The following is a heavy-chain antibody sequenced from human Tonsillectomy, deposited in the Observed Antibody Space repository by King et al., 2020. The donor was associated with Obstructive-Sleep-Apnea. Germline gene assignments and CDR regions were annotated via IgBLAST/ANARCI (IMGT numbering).Heavy chain of an antibody. Sequence: QVQLQESGPGLVKPSQTLSLTCAVSGGSISSGGFSWTWIRQPPGKGLEWIGYIYYSGSTYYNPSLESRVTISVDTSKNQFSLKLSSLTAADTAVYFCARVICSSASCYVPYYYGVDVWGQGPRSPSP. J-gene: IGHJ6*02. CDR2: IYYSGST. V-gene: IGHV4-30-4*07. D-gene: IGHD2-2*01. CDR3: ARVICSSASCYVPYYYGVDV. CDR1: GGSISSGGFS.